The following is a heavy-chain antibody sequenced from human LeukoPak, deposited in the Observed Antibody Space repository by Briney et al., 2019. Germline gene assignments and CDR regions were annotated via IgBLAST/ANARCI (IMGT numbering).Heavy chain of an antibody. D-gene: IGHD2-2*01. CDR1: GFNFSDYA. CDR3: ARDADIVVVPAPLDY. CDR2: IWYDGSNK. V-gene: IGHV3-33*08. Sequence: TGGSLRLSCAASGFNFSDYAMSWVRQAPGKGLEWVAVIWYDGSNKYYADSVKGRFTISRDNSKNTLYLQMNSLRAEDTAVYYCARDADIVVVPAPLDYWGQGTLVTVSS. J-gene: IGHJ4*02.